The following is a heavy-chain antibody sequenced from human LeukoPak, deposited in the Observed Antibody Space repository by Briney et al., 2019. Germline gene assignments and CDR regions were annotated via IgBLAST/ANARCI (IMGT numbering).Heavy chain of an antibody. V-gene: IGHV3-11*04. D-gene: IGHD5-12*01. CDR1: GFTFSDYY. J-gene: IGHJ3*02. CDR3: ASNIVATPEDAFDI. CDR2: ISSSGSTI. Sequence: GGSLRLSCAASGFTFSDYYMSWIRQAPGKGLEWVSYISSSGSTIYYADSVKGRFTISRDNAKNSLYLQMNSLRAEDTAVYYCASNIVATPEDAFDIWGQGTMVTVSS.